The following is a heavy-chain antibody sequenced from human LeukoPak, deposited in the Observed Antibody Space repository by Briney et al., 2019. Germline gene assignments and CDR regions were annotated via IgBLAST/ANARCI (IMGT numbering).Heavy chain of an antibody. D-gene: IGHD3-22*01. Sequence: SETLSLTCTVSGGSISSYHWSWIRQPPGKGLEWIGYIYYSGSTNYNPSLKSRVTISVDTSKNQFSLKLSSVTAADTAVYYCARPHYYDSSGYYYDWYFDLWGRGTLVTVSS. J-gene: IGHJ2*01. CDR2: IYYSGST. V-gene: IGHV4-59*12. CDR1: GGSISSYH. CDR3: ARPHYYDSSGYYYDWYFDL.